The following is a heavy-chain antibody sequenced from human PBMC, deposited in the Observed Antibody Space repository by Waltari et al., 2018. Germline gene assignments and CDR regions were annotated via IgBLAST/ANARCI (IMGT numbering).Heavy chain of an antibody. CDR3: ARGPESQDSYGDYSNYYFDY. V-gene: IGHV1-69*04. D-gene: IGHD4-17*01. CDR1: GDTFSSYA. CDR2: IIPILGLA. J-gene: IGHJ4*02. Sequence: QVQLVQSGAEVKKPGSSVKVSCKASGDTFSSYAITWVRQATGQGLGWMGGIIPILGLANYAQKFQGRVTITADESTSTAYMELSSLRSEDTAVYFCARGPESQDSYGDYSNYYFDYWGQGTLVTVSS.